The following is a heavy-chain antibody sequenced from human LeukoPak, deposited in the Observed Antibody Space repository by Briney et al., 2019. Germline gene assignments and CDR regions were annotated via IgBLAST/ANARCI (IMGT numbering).Heavy chain of an antibody. V-gene: IGHV1-24*01. CDR2: FDPEDGET. CDR3: AVSYYYDSSGSILGC. CDR1: GYTLTELS. Sequence: ASVKVSCKVSGYTLTELSMHWVRQAPGKGLEWMGGFDPEDGETIYAQKFQGRVTMTEDTSTDTAYMELSSLRSEDTAVYYCAVSYYYDSSGSILGCWGQGTLVTVSS. D-gene: IGHD3-22*01. J-gene: IGHJ4*02.